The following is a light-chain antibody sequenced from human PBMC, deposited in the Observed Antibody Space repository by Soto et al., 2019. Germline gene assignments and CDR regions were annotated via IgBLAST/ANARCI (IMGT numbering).Light chain of an antibody. CDR2: GAS. Sequence: EIVMTQSPATLSVSPGERATLSCRASQSVASNLAWYQQKPGQAPRLLIYGASTRATGIPGRFSGSGSGTEFTLTISSLQSEDFAVYYCQQYNNWPLLYTFGQGTKLEIK. CDR3: QQYNNWPLLYT. J-gene: IGKJ2*01. V-gene: IGKV3-15*01. CDR1: QSVASN.